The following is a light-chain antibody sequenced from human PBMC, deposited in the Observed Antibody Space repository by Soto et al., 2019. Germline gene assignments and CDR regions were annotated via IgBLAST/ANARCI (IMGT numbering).Light chain of an antibody. V-gene: IGLV2-14*01. CDR1: SSDVGGYNY. CDR3: SSSTSSRTVV. CDR2: EVS. J-gene: IGLJ2*01. Sequence: QSVLTQPASVSGSPGQSITISCTGTSSDVGGYNYVSWYQHHPGKAPKLMIFEVSNRPSGVSHRFSGSKSGNTASLTVSGLQAEDEADYYCSSSTSSRTVVFGGGTKVTGL.